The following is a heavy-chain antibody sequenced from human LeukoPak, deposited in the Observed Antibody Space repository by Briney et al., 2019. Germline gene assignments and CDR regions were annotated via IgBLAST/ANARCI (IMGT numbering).Heavy chain of an antibody. CDR3: ARLKAPASLDF. V-gene: IGHV4-4*07. D-gene: IGHD2-2*01. Sequence: SSETLSLTCIVSGGSINGYFWGWIRQSAGKGLEWIGRLHSSGSSNYNPSLRSRIRMTLDTPRNQFSLKLTSVTAADTAVYYCARLKAPASLDFWGQGALVPVPS. J-gene: IGHJ4*02. CDR2: LHSSGSS. CDR1: GGSINGYF.